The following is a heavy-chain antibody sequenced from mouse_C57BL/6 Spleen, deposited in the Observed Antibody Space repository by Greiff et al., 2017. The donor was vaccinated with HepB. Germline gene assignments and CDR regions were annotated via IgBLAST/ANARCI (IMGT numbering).Heavy chain of an antibody. V-gene: IGHV1-50*01. Sequence: QVQLQQPGAELVKPGASVKLSCKASGYTFTSYWMQWVNQRPGQGLEWIGEIDPSDSYTNYNQKFKGKATLTVDPSSSTAYMQLSSLTSEDSAVYYCARRIYYGSSYWYFDVWGTGTTVTVSS. CDR2: IDPSDSYT. CDR1: GYTFTSYW. J-gene: IGHJ1*03. D-gene: IGHD1-1*01. CDR3: ARRIYYGSSYWYFDV.